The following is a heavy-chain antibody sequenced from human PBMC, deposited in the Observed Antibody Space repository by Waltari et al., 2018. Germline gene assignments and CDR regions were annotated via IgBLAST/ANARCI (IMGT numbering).Heavy chain of an antibody. J-gene: IGHJ6*02. V-gene: IGHV3-30*18. CDR2: ISYDGSNK. CDR3: AKDSIYYGDYYYYYYGMDV. D-gene: IGHD4-17*01. Sequence: QVQLVESGGGVVQPGRSLRLSCAASGFTFSSYGMHWVRQAPGKGLEWVAVISYDGSNKYYADSVKGRFTISRDNSKNTLYLQMNSLRAEDTAVYYCAKDSIYYGDYYYYYYGMDVWGQGTTVTVSS. CDR1: GFTFSSYG.